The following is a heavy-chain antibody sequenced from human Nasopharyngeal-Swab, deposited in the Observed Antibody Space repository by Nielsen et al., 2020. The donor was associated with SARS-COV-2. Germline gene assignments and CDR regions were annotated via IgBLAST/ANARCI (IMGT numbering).Heavy chain of an antibody. CDR2: IYHNGNT. CDR1: GGSFSNNYW. J-gene: IGHJ6*02. D-gene: IGHD3-22*01. V-gene: IGHV4-4*02. Sequence: SETLSLTCAVSGGSFSNNYWWIWVRQPPGKGLEWIGEIYHNGNTNYNPSLKSRVTILLDKSKHPFSLKLSSVTAPATAVSYCARSSLHYYGYGLDVWGQGTTVTVS. CDR3: ARSSLHYYGYGLDV.